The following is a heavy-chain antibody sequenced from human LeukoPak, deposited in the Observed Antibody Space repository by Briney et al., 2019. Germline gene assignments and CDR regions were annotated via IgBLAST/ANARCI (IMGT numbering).Heavy chain of an antibody. D-gene: IGHD1-26*01. Sequence: SETLSLTCTVSGGSISSSSYYWGWIRQPPGKGLEWIGSIYHSGSTYYNPSLKSRVTISVDTSKNQFSLKLSSVTAADTAVYYCARVTVGATTLDYWGQGTLVTVSS. CDR3: ARVTVGATTLDY. V-gene: IGHV4-39*07. CDR1: GGSISSSSYY. CDR2: IYHSGST. J-gene: IGHJ4*02.